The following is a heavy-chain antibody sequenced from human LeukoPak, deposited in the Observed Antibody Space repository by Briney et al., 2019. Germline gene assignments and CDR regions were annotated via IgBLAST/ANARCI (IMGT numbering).Heavy chain of an antibody. CDR3: ASTLTYYYDSSGYSDAFDI. CDR2: IYHSGST. D-gene: IGHD3-22*01. CDR1: GGSISSGGYS. V-gene: IGHV4-30-2*01. J-gene: IGHJ3*02. Sequence: KPLQTLSLTCAVSGGSISSGGYSWSWIRQPPGKGLEWIGYIYHSGSTYYNPSLKSRVTISVDRSKNQFSLKLSSVTAADTAVYYCASTLTYYYDSSGYSDAFDIWGQRTMVTVSS.